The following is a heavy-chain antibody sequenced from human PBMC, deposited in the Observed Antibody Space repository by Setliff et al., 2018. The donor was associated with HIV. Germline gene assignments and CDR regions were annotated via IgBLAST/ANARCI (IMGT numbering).Heavy chain of an antibody. Sequence: SETLSLTCTVSGGSIRSDSYYWTWIRQPAGEGLEWIGRIYSSGNTNYNPSLESRVTISVDTSKNQFSLKLTSMTAADTAVYYCARGWVRGPIISPGTYFSYGLDVWGQGTPVTVSS. CDR1: GGSIRSDSYY. V-gene: IGHV4-61*02. CDR3: ARGWVRGPIISPGTYFSYGLDV. D-gene: IGHD3-10*01. CDR2: IYSSGNT. J-gene: IGHJ6*02.